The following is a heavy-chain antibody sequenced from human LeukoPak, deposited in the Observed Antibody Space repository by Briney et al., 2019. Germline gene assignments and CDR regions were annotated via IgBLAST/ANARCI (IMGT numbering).Heavy chain of an antibody. Sequence: RASVKVSCKVSGYTLTELSMHWVRQAPGKGLEWMEGFDPEDGETIYAQKFQGRVTMTEDTSTDTAYMELSSLRSEDTAVYYCATGNYGDYVFDYWGQGTLVTVSS. CDR1: GYTLTELS. D-gene: IGHD4-17*01. J-gene: IGHJ4*02. CDR3: ATGNYGDYVFDY. CDR2: FDPEDGET. V-gene: IGHV1-24*01.